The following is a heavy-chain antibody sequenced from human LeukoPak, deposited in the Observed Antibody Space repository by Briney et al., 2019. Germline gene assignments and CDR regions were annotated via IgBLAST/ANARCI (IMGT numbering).Heavy chain of an antibody. Sequence: GRSLRLSCAASGFTFEDYAMHWVRQAPGKGLEWVSGISWNSGSIGYADSVKGRFTISRDNAKNSLYLEMNSLRAEDTALYYCAKDIEDTAMGSHFDYWGQGTLVTVSS. J-gene: IGHJ4*02. CDR3: AKDIEDTAMGSHFDY. D-gene: IGHD5-18*01. CDR1: GFTFEDYA. V-gene: IGHV3-9*01. CDR2: ISWNSGSI.